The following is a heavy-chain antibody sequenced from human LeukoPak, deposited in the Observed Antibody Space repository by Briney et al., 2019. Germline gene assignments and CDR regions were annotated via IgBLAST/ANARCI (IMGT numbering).Heavy chain of an antibody. J-gene: IGHJ4*02. CDR3: AREVRGTYLDY. CDR1: GFTFSSYT. CDR2: ISSGGGSI. Sequence: GGSLRLSRAASGFTFSSYTMNWVRQAPGQGLEWVSYISSGGGSIFYADSVKGRFSISRDNAKNSLYLQMNSLRDDDTAVYFCAREVRGTYLDYWGQGTLVTVSS. V-gene: IGHV3-48*02. D-gene: IGHD4/OR15-4a*01.